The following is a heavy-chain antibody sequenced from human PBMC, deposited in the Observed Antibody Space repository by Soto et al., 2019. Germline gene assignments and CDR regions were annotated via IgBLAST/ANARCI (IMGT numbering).Heavy chain of an antibody. CDR3: ARTYYYDSSGYYYFDY. CDR1: GGTFSSYT. Sequence: SVKVSCKASGGTFSSYTISWVRQAPGQGLEWMGRIIPIFGTANYAQKFQGRVTITADESTSTAYMELSSLRSEDTAVYYCARTYYYDSSGYYYFDYWGQGTLVTVSS. J-gene: IGHJ4*02. CDR2: IIPIFGTA. V-gene: IGHV1-69*13. D-gene: IGHD3-22*01.